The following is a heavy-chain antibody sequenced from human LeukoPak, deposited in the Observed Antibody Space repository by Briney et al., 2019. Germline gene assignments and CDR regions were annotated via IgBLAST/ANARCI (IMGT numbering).Heavy chain of an antibody. Sequence: GESLKISCKGSGFSFPSYWIGWVRQMPGKGLEWMGIISPGDSATRYSPSFEGQVTISADKSITTAYLQWSGLKTSDTAMYYCARLVLGGSGSYSYWGQGTLVTVSS. CDR3: ARLVLGGSGSYSY. V-gene: IGHV5-51*01. CDR1: GFSFPSYW. CDR2: ISPGDSAT. D-gene: IGHD3-10*01. J-gene: IGHJ4*02.